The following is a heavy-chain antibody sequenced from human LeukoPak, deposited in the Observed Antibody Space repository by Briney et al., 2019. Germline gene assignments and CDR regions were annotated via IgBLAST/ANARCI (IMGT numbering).Heavy chain of an antibody. CDR2: ISGSGGST. CDR3: AKTSRITMVRGVTDFDY. V-gene: IGHV3-23*01. Sequence: PGGALRLSCAASGFTFSSYAMSWVRQAPAKGLEWVSAISGSGGSTYYADSVKGRFTISRDNSKNTLYLQMKSLGAEDTAVYYCAKTSRITMVRGVTDFDYWGQGTLVTVSS. CDR1: GFTFSSYA. J-gene: IGHJ4*02. D-gene: IGHD3-10*01.